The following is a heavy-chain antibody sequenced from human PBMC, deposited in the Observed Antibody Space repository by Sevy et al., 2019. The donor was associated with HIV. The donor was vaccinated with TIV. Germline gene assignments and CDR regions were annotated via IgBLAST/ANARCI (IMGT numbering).Heavy chain of an antibody. J-gene: IGHJ3*01. CDR3: ARADNIGWSTLDAFDL. CDR1: GYTFTGHY. CDR2: INPKSGGT. D-gene: IGHD6-19*01. V-gene: IGHV1-2*06. Sequence: ASVKVSCKASGYTFTGHYMHWVRQAPGQGLEWMGRINPKSGGTNYAQKFQGRVTMTRDTSIITAYMELSSLRSDDTAVYYCARADNIGWSTLDAFDLWGQGTMVTVPS.